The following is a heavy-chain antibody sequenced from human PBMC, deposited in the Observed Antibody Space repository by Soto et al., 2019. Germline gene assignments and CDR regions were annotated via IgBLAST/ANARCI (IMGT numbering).Heavy chain of an antibody. CDR2: INPNSGGT. CDR3: ARSYGGNSNYYYYYGMDV. CDR1: GYTFTGYY. V-gene: IGHV1-2*02. Sequence: ASVNVSCKASGYTFTGYYMHWVRQAPGQGLEWMGWINPNSGGTNYAQKFQGRVTMTRDTSISTAYMELSRLRSDDTAVYYCARSYGGNSNYYYYYGMDVWGQGTTVTVSS. J-gene: IGHJ6*02. D-gene: IGHD4-17*01.